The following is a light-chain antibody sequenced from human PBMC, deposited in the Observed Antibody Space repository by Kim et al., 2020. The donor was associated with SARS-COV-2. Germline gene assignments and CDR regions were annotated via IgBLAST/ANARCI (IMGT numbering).Light chain of an antibody. J-gene: IGLJ2*01. CDR3: QSYHDNIRV. Sequence: GTPVTISCTRSSGSIANNYVQWYQQRPGSVPTTLIYEDNQRPSGVPDRFSGSIDSSSNSAFLTISGLKTEDESDYFCQSYHDNIRVFGGGTKVTVL. CDR2: EDN. V-gene: IGLV6-57*03. CDR1: SGSIANNY.